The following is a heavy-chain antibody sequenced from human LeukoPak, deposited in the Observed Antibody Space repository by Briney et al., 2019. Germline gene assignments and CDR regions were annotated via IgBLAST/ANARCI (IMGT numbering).Heavy chain of an antibody. Sequence: PGGSLRLSCAASGFTFSSYTMNWVRQAPGKGLEWVSSISSSSSYIYYAESVKGRFTMSRDNAKNSLYLQMISLRAEDTAVYYCARATTYDILTGYFDYWGQGTLVTVSS. D-gene: IGHD3-9*01. CDR1: GFTFSSYT. CDR2: ISSSSSYI. CDR3: ARATTYDILTGYFDY. J-gene: IGHJ4*02. V-gene: IGHV3-21*01.